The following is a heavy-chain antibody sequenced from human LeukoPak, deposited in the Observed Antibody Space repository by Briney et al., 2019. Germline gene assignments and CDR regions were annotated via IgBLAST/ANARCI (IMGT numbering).Heavy chain of an antibody. Sequence: SVKVSSKASGGTFSSYAISWVRQAPEQGLEWMGGIIPIFGTANYAQKFQGRVTITADESTSTDYMELSSLRSEDTAVYFCARLGDYYDSSGYYGYVDYWGQGTLVTVSS. CDR2: IIPIFGTA. CDR3: ARLGDYYDSSGYYGYVDY. D-gene: IGHD3-22*01. V-gene: IGHV1-69*13. CDR1: GGTFSSYA. J-gene: IGHJ4*02.